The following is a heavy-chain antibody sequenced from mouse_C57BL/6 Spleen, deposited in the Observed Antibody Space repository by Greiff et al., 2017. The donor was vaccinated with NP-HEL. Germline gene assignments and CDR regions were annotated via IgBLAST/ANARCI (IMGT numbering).Heavy chain of an antibody. CDR3: ARSGGGDRFAY. Sequence: VQLKESGPELVKPGASVKIPCKASGYTFTDYNMDWVKQSHGKSLEWIGDINPNNGGTSYNQKFKGKATLTVDKSSSTAYMELRSLTSEDTAVYYCARSGGGDRFAYWGQGTLVTVSA. V-gene: IGHV1-18*01. CDR1: GYTFTDYN. J-gene: IGHJ3*01. D-gene: IGHD3-3*01. CDR2: INPNNGGT.